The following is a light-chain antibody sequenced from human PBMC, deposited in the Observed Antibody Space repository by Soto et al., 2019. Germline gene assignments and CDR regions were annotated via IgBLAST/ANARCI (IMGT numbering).Light chain of an antibody. CDR2: AAS. J-gene: IGKJ1*01. V-gene: IGKV1-6*01. CDR3: LQDYNYPWT. Sequence: AIQMTQSPSSLSASVGDRVTITCRASQDIRNDLGWYQEKVGQAPKLLIYAASNLQSGVPSRFSGSRSGTDFTLTISSLLPEDFATYYCLQDYNYPWTFGQGTKVEI. CDR1: QDIRND.